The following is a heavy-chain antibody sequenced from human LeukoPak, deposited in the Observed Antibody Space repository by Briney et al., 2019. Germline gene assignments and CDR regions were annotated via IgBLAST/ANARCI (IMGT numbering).Heavy chain of an antibody. CDR2: IRYDGSNK. D-gene: IGHD6-19*01. J-gene: IGHJ4*02. V-gene: IGHV3-30*02. CDR3: ARDISGWSTFDY. Sequence: PGGSLRLSCAASGFTFSSYGMHWVRQAPGKGLEWVAFIRYDGSNKYYADSVKGRFTISRDNSKNTLYLQMNSLRAEDTAVYYCARDISGWSTFDYWGQGTLVTVSS. CDR1: GFTFSSYG.